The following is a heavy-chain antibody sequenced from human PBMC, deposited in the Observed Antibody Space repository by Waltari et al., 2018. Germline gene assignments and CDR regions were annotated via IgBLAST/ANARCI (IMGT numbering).Heavy chain of an antibody. CDR1: GFIFSTYR. V-gene: IGHV3-74*01. CDR2: INTDGSIT. J-gene: IGHJ4*02. CDR3: VLYSSSFLGDC. Sequence: EVQLVESGGGLVQPGGSLRLSCAASGFIFSTYRMHWVRQAPGKGLVSVSHINTDGSITNYADSVKGRFTISRDNAKNTLFLQMNSLRAEDTAVYYCVLYSSSFLGDCWGQGTLVTVSS. D-gene: IGHD6-13*01.